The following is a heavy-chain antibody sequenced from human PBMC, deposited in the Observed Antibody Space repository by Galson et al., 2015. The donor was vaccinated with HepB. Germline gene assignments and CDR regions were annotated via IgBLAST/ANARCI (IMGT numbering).Heavy chain of an antibody. D-gene: IGHD6-13*01. CDR2: IRSKGNDYAT. Sequence: SLRLSCAASGFTFSGSAIHWVRQASGKGPEWVGCIRSKGNDYATSYVESLKGRFTISRDDSRNMAYLRMKSLRTEDTAVYYCTRMGDFSGYSSKWGQGTLVTVSS. CDR3: TRMGDFSGYSSK. V-gene: IGHV3-73*01. CDR1: GFTFSGSA. J-gene: IGHJ4*02.